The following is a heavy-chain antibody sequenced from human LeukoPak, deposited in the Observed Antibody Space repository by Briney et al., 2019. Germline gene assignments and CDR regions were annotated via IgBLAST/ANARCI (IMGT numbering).Heavy chain of an antibody. V-gene: IGHV3-7*01. CDR1: GFTFSSYW. Sequence: GGSLRLSCAASGFTFSSYWMSWVRQAPGKGLEWVAHINQDGSEKYYVDSVKGRFTISRDNAKNSLYLQMNSRRAEDTAVYYCVRNYDGFDYWGQGTLVTVPS. D-gene: IGHD3-22*01. CDR3: VRNYDGFDY. J-gene: IGHJ4*02. CDR2: INQDGSEK.